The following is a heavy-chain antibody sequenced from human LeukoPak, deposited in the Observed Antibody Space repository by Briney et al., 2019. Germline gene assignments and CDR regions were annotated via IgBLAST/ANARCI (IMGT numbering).Heavy chain of an antibody. Sequence: GGSLRLSCEPSGLTFSIYWMHWVRQPPGGGLVWVSRINPDGSTTKYADSVKGRFTISRDNAKNTLYLQMNSLGVEDTATYHCATGAGSGNNRPPDVFDIWGQGALVTVSS. V-gene: IGHV3-74*01. CDR3: ATGAGSGNNRPPDVFDI. J-gene: IGHJ3*02. D-gene: IGHD4-23*01. CDR2: INPDGSTT. CDR1: GLTFSIYW.